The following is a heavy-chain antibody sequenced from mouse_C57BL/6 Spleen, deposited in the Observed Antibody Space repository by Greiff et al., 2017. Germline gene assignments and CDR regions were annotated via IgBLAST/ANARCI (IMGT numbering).Heavy chain of an antibody. CDR2: ISSGGSYT. CDR1: GFTFSSYG. J-gene: IGHJ1*03. Sequence: EVKLVESGGDLVKPGGSLKLSCAASGFTFSSYGMSWVRQTPDKRLEWVATISSGGSYTYYPDSVQGRFTIARDNAKNTLYLQMSSLKSEDTAMYYCARRGAYYSNLGGYFDVWGTGTTVTVSS. CDR3: ARRGAYYSNLGGYFDV. D-gene: IGHD2-5*01. V-gene: IGHV5-6*02.